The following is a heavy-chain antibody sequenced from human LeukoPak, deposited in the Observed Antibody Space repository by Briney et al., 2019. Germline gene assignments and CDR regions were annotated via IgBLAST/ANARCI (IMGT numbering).Heavy chain of an antibody. Sequence: PSETLSLTCTVSGGSISSYYWSWIRQPPGKGLEWIGYIYYSGSTNYNPSLKSRVTISVDTSKNQFSLKLSSVTAADTAVYYCARATALGVGAFDIWGQGTMVTVSS. D-gene: IGHD3-10*01. CDR1: GGSISSYY. V-gene: IGHV4-59*01. CDR3: ARATALGVGAFDI. J-gene: IGHJ3*02. CDR2: IYYSGST.